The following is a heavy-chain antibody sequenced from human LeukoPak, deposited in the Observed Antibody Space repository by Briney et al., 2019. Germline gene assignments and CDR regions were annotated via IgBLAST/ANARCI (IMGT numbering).Heavy chain of an antibody. Sequence: SETLSLTCTVSGGLLSSYYWSWIRQPPGKGLEWIGYIYYGGTTNYNPSLKSRVTISVDTSENQFSLRLSSVTAADTAVYYCARFDFNDPYYYYGLDVWGQGTTVIVSS. J-gene: IGHJ6*02. CDR1: GGLLSSYY. D-gene: IGHD1-1*01. V-gene: IGHV4-59*01. CDR2: IYYGGTT. CDR3: ARFDFNDPYYYYGLDV.